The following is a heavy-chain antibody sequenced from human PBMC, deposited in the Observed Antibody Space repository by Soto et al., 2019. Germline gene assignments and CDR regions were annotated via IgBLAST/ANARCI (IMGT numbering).Heavy chain of an antibody. CDR2: IYHSGSP. J-gene: IGHJ5*02. D-gene: IGHD2-2*01. CDR3: ARRVPAAPHWFDP. Sequence: SETLSLTCAASGGSISSGTWWTWVRQPPGRGLEWIGEIYHSGSPNYNPSLKRRFTMSVDKSKSLFSLRLSSVTAADSALYYCARRVPAAPHWFDPWGQGSLVTVSS. CDR1: GGSISSGTW. V-gene: IGHV4-4*02.